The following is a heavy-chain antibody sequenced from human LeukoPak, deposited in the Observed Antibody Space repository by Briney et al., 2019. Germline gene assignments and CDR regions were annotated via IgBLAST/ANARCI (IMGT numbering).Heavy chain of an antibody. D-gene: IGHD6-6*01. CDR3: ATNIAARVDY. CDR2: INHSGST. CDR1: GGSFSGYY. Sequence: KPSETLSLTCAVYGGSFSGYYWGWIRQPPGKGLEWIGEINHSGSTNYNPSLKSRVTISVDTSKNQFSLKLSSVTAADTAVYYCATNIAARVDYWGQGTLVTVSS. V-gene: IGHV4-34*01. J-gene: IGHJ4*02.